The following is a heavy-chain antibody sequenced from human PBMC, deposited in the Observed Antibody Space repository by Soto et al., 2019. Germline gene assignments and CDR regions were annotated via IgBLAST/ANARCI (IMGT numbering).Heavy chain of an antibody. CDR1: GGSFSGYY. V-gene: IGHV4-34*01. Sequence: PSETLSLTCAVYGGSFSGYYWSWIRQPPGKGLEWIGEINHSGITNYNPSLKSRVTISVDTSKNQFSLKLSSVTAADTAVYYCASLVTRSYYYYGMDVWGQGTTVTVYS. D-gene: IGHD4-4*01. J-gene: IGHJ6*02. CDR2: INHSGIT. CDR3: ASLVTRSYYYYGMDV.